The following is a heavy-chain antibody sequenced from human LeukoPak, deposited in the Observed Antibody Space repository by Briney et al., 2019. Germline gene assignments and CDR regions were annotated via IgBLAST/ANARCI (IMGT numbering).Heavy chain of an antibody. CDR3: ARDIAVAANDAFDI. D-gene: IGHD6-19*01. J-gene: IGHJ3*02. CDR1: GYTFTSYG. V-gene: IGHV1-18*01. CDR2: ISAYNGNT. Sequence: ASEKVSCKASGYTFTSYGISWVRQAPGQGLEWMGWISAYNGNTNYAQKLQGRVTMTTDTSTSTAYMELRSLRSDDTAVYYCARDIAVAANDAFDIWGQGTMVTVSS.